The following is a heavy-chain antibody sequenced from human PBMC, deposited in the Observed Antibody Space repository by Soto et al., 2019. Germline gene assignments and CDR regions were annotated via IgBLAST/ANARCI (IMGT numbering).Heavy chain of an antibody. J-gene: IGHJ3*02. CDR2: INRDGRIT. Sequence: PGGSLRLSCSASGFTFXTYSMSWVRQAPGKGLVWVSRINRDGRITNYADSVKGRFTISRDNAKNSLYLQMNSLRAEDTAVYYCARGDYHDISGPFSDAFDIWGQGTMVTVSS. CDR1: GFTFXTYS. V-gene: IGHV3-74*01. CDR3: ARGDYHDISGPFSDAFDI. D-gene: IGHD3-22*01.